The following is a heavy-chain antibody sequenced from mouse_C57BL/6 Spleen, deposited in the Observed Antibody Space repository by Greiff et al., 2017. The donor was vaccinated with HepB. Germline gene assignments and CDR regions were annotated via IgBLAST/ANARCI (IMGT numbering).Heavy chain of an antibody. CDR3: ARSYYGSSYDYAMDY. Sequence: QVQLQQSGAELARPGASVKMSCKASGYTFTSYTMHWVKQRPGQGLEWIGYINPSSGYTKYNQKFKDKATLTADKSSSTAYMQLSILTSEDSAVYYCARSYYGSSYDYAMDYWGQGTSVTVSS. V-gene: IGHV1-4*01. CDR1: GYTFTSYT. J-gene: IGHJ4*01. CDR2: INPSSGYT. D-gene: IGHD1-1*01.